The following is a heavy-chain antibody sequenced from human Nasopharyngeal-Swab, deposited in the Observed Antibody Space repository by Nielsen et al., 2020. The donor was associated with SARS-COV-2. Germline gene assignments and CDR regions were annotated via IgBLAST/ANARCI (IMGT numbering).Heavy chain of an antibody. V-gene: IGHV4-39*01. CDR1: GGSISSSSCY. J-gene: IGHJ6*02. CDR2: IYYSGST. Sequence: SETLSLTCTVSGGSISSSSCYWGWIRQPPGKGLEWIGSIYYSGSTYYNPSLKSRVTMSVDTSKNQFSLKLSSVTAADTAVYYCARGWDCSGGSCYSGYYYYGMDVWGQGTTVTVSS. D-gene: IGHD2-15*01. CDR3: ARGWDCSGGSCYSGYYYYGMDV.